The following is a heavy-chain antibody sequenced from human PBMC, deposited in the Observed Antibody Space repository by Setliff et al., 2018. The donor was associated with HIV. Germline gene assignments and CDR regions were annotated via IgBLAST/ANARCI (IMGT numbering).Heavy chain of an antibody. D-gene: IGHD3-10*01. CDR3: ARLKGSGSSTVFDP. Sequence: SETLSLTCAVSGVSVSSGNYYWNWIRQPAGKGLEWIGRVYTSGSTKYNPSLESRVAISIDTSKNQFSLTLNYVTAADTAVYYCARLKGSGSSTVFDPWGQGAPVTVSS. J-gene: IGHJ5*02. CDR1: GVSVSSGNYY. CDR2: VYTSGST. V-gene: IGHV4-61*02.